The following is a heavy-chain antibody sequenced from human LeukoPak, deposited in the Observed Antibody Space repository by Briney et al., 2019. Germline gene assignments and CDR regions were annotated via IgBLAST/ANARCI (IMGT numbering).Heavy chain of an antibody. CDR2: INHSGST. CDR3: ARARNNPFDY. J-gene: IGHJ4*02. V-gene: IGHV4-34*01. CDR1: GGSISSGGYY. D-gene: IGHD1-20*01. Sequence: SETLSLTCAVSGGSISSGGYYWSWIRQPPGKGLEWIGEINHSGSTNYNPSLKSRVTISVDTSKNQFSLKLSSVTAADTAVYYCARARNNPFDYWGQGTLVTVSS.